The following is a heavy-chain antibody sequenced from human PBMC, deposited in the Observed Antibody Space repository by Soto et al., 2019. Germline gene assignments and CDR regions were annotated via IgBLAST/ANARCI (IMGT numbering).Heavy chain of an antibody. CDR2: IYYSGST. V-gene: IGHV4-59*01. J-gene: IGHJ5*02. CDR1: GGSISSYY. CDR3: ATKGGIAAAGRGWFDL. D-gene: IGHD6-13*01. Sequence: SETLSLTCTVSGGSISSYYWSWIRQPPGKGLEWIGYIYYSGSTNYNPSLKSRVTISVDTSKNQFSLKLSSVTAADTAVYYCATKGGIAAAGRGWFDLWGQGTLVTVSS.